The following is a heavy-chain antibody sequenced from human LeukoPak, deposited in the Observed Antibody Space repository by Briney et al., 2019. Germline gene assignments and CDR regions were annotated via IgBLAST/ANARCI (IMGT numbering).Heavy chain of an antibody. CDR1: GDSISSGNY. CDR3: GRGYCSSSSCSLDAFDI. D-gene: IGHD2-2*01. Sequence: SETLSLTCTVSGDSISSGNYWGWIRQPPGKELEGIGSIYHSGSTYYNPSLKSRGTISADTTNNQSSLNLSTATAATTAVYYCGRGYCSSSSCSLDAFDIWGQGTLVTVSS. CDR2: IYHSGST. V-gene: IGHV4-38-2*02. J-gene: IGHJ3*02.